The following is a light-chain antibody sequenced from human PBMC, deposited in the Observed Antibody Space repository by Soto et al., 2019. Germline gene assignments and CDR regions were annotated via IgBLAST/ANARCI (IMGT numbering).Light chain of an antibody. Sequence: QPVLTQPPSASGTPGQRLTISCSASSGSLSVDWYQHLPGTAPKLLIQSNHQRPSGVPDRFSGSKSGTSASLAISGLQSEDDGDYYCAAWDDSLNGLYVFGTGTKVTVL. CDR3: AAWDDSLNGLYV. CDR1: SGSLS. V-gene: IGLV1-44*01. J-gene: IGLJ1*01. CDR2: SNH.